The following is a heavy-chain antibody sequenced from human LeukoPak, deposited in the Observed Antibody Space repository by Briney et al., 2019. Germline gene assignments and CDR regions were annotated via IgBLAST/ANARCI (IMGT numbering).Heavy chain of an antibody. J-gene: IGHJ4*02. D-gene: IGHD6-25*01. Sequence: SVEVSCRASGYTFTTYHINWVRQATGQGLEWMGWMNPNSGDRGYAQKLQGRVTITTDTSIGTSYMELSSTRSEDTAVYFYARTTSCTASGYDYWGQGTLVTVSP. CDR3: ARTTSCTASGYDY. CDR2: MNPNSGDR. CDR1: GYTFTTYH. V-gene: IGHV1-8*03.